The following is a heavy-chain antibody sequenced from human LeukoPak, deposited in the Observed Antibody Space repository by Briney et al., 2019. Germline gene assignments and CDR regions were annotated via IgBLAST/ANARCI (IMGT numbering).Heavy chain of an antibody. CDR2: IYHSGST. CDR1: GYSISSGYY. J-gene: IGHJ4*02. V-gene: IGHV4-38-2*02. CDR3: ARDPGTTDDY. Sequence: PSETLSLTCTVSGYSISSGYYWGWLRQPPGKGLEWIGSIYHSGSTYYNPSLKSRVTISVDTSKNQFSLKLSSVTAADTAVYYCARDPGTTDDYWGQGTLVTVSS. D-gene: IGHD1-7*01.